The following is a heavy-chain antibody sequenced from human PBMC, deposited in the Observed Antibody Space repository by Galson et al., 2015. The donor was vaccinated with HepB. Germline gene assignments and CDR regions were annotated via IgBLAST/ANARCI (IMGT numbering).Heavy chain of an antibody. V-gene: IGHV5-51*01. CDR2: IYPDDSNI. J-gene: IGHJ4*02. D-gene: IGHD1-26*01. CDR3: ARQSGPYSGSLDS. Sequence: QSGAEVKKPGESLKISCKSSGYSFTNYWINWVRQMPGKGLEWMGIIYPDDSNIIYSPSFQGQVTLSVDKSITTAYMQWSSLKASDTAMYYCARQSGPYSGSLDSWGQGTLVTVSS. CDR1: GYSFTNYW.